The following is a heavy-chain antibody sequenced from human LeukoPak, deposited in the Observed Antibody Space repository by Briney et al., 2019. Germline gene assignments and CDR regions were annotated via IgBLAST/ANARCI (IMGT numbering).Heavy chain of an antibody. CDR3: AKGPPDFWSKV. Sequence: GGSLRLSCAASGFTFRTYAIHWVRQAPGKGLEWVAVISYDGSNKYYADSVKGRFTISRDNSQNTLYLQMNSLSAEDTAVYYCAKGPPDFWSKVWGQGTLVTVSS. J-gene: IGHJ4*02. CDR1: GFTFRTYA. CDR2: ISYDGSNK. D-gene: IGHD3-3*01. V-gene: IGHV3-30-3*01.